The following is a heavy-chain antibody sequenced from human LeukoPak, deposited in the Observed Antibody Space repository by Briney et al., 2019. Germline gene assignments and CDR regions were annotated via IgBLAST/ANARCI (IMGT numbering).Heavy chain of an antibody. Sequence: SVKVSCKASGGTFSSYAISWVRQAPGQGLEWMGGIIPIFGTANYAQKFQGRVTITTDESTSTAYTELSSLRSEDTAVYYCATVASSDSSGYYLYYFDYWGQGTLVTVSS. CDR2: IIPIFGTA. D-gene: IGHD3-22*01. CDR1: GGTFSSYA. V-gene: IGHV1-69*05. J-gene: IGHJ4*02. CDR3: ATVASSDSSGYYLYYFDY.